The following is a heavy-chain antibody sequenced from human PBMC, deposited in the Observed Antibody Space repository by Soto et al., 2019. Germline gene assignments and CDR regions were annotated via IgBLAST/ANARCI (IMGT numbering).Heavy chain of an antibody. D-gene: IGHD3-10*01. CDR3: AKDSSYYGSGSYSTRGN. CDR1: GFTFSSYG. V-gene: IGHV3-30*18. CDR2: ISYDGSNK. J-gene: IGHJ4*02. Sequence: QVQLAESGGGVVQPGRSLRLSCAASGFTFSSYGMHWVRQAPGKGLEWVAVISYDGSNKYYADSVKGRFTISRDNSKNTLYLQMNSLRAEDTAVYYCAKDSSYYGSGSYSTRGNWGQGTLVTVSS.